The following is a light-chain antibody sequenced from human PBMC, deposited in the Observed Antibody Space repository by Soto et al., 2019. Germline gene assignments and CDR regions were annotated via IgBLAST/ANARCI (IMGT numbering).Light chain of an antibody. CDR3: QQRTNWPPYT. CDR2: EAS. Sequence: EIVLTQSPATLSLSPGERATLSCRASQSINTYLAWYQQRPGQVPRFLIYEASNRATGIPGRFSGSGSGTDFTLTISSLEFEDSAVYYCQQRTNWPPYTFGQETKLEIK. CDR1: QSINTY. J-gene: IGKJ2*01. V-gene: IGKV3-11*01.